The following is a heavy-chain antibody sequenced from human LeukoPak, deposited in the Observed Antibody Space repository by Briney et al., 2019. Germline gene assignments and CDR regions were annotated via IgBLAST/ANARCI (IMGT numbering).Heavy chain of an antibody. CDR1: GGSVSSVDYY. CDR3: ASIAVVAAAIDY. D-gene: IGHD2-2*01. V-gene: IGHV4-30-4*01. CDR2: IYDSVTT. Sequence: SETLSLTCNVSGGSVSSVDYYCSWIRQPPGQGLEWIAYIYDSVTTSYNPSLKSRVTISVHTSKNQYSLRLSPVTAADTAVYYCASIAVVAAAIDYWGQGTLVTVSS. J-gene: IGHJ4*02.